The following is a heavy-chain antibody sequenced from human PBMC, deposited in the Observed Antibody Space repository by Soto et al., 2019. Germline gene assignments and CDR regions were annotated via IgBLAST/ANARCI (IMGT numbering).Heavy chain of an antibody. CDR2: ISGSGGST. CDR3: AKSPGMYYYDSSGYYHYDY. J-gene: IGHJ4*02. CDR1: GFTFSSYA. V-gene: IGHV3-23*01. Sequence: PGGSLRLSCAASGFTFSSYAMSWVRQAPGKGLEWVSGISGSGGSTYYADSVKGRFTISRDNSKNTLYLQMNSLRAEDTAVYYCAKSPGMYYYDSSGYYHYDYWGQGTLVTVSS. D-gene: IGHD3-22*01.